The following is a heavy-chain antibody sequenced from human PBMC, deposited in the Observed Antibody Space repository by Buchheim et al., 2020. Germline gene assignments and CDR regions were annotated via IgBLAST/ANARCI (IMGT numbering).Heavy chain of an antibody. V-gene: IGHV4-34*01. J-gene: IGHJ4*02. CDR1: GGSFSGYY. Sequence: QVQLQQWGAGLLKPSETLSLTCAVYGGSFSGYYWSWIRQPPGKGLEWIREINHSGSTNYNPSLKSRVTISVDTSKNQFSLKLSSVTAADTAVYYCARRTRQWLVLGGGIDYWGQGTL. D-gene: IGHD6-19*01. CDR2: INHSGST. CDR3: ARRTRQWLVLGGGIDY.